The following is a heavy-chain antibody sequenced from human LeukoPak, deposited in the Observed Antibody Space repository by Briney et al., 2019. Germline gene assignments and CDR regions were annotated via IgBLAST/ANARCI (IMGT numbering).Heavy chain of an antibody. Sequence: PGRSLRLSCAASGFTFSSYGMHWVRQAPGKGLEWVAVISYDGSNKYYADSVKGRFTISRDNSKNTLYLQMNSPRAKDTAVYYCARDHGTTVVTPSFDYWGQGTLVTVSS. CDR3: ARDHGTTVVTPSFDY. CDR2: ISYDGSNK. V-gene: IGHV3-30*03. CDR1: GFTFSSYG. D-gene: IGHD4-23*01. J-gene: IGHJ4*02.